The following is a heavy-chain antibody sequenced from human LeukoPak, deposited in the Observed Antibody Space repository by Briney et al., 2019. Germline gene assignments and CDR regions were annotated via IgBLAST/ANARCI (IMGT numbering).Heavy chain of an antibody. Sequence: ASVKVSCKASGYTFTGYYMHWVRQAPGQGLEWMGWINPNSGGTNYAQKFQGRVTMTRDTSISTAYMELSRLRSDDTAVYYCARAPRVVVAAATDYWGQGTLVTVPS. CDR3: ARAPRVVVAAATDY. V-gene: IGHV1-2*02. D-gene: IGHD2-15*01. CDR2: INPNSGGT. J-gene: IGHJ4*02. CDR1: GYTFTGYY.